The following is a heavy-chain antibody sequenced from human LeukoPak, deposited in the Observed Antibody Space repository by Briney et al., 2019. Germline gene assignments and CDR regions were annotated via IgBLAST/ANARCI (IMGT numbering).Heavy chain of an antibody. D-gene: IGHD1-14*01. J-gene: IGHJ4*02. V-gene: IGHV6-1*01. CDR1: GDSFSSNSAA. Sequence: SQTLSLTCALSGDSFSSNSAAWDWVRQSPSRGLEWLGRTYYRSKWYNDYAVSVKSRITITPDTSKNQFSLQLNSVTPEDTAVYYCARLTRQGDDYWGQGTLVTVSS. CDR3: ARLTRQGDDY. CDR2: TYYRSKWYN.